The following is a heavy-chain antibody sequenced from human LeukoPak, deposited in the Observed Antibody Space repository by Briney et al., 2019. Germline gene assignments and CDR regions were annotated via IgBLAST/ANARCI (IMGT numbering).Heavy chain of an antibody. CDR2: ISYDGSNK. J-gene: IGHJ4*02. CDR1: GFTFSSYA. V-gene: IGHV3-30-3*01. D-gene: IGHD1-26*01. Sequence: GGSLRLSCAAPGFTFSSYAMHWVCQAPGKGLEWVAVISYDGSNKYYADSVKGRFTISRDNSKNTLYLQMNSLRAEDTAVYYCARDLLYRARGGTNDYWGQGTLVTVSS. CDR3: ARDLLYRARGGTNDY.